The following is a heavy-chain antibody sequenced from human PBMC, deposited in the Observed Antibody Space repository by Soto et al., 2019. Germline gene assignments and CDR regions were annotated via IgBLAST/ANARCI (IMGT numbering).Heavy chain of an antibody. CDR2: IYYSGST. CDR3: ARRWGSAADY. Sequence: SETLSLTCTVSGGSIISGDYYWSWIRQPPGKGLEWIGYIYYSGSTNYNPSLKSRVTISVDTSKNQFSLKLSSVTAADTAVYYCARRWGSAADYWGQGTLVTVSS. V-gene: IGHV4-61*08. D-gene: IGHD2-15*01. CDR1: GGSIISGDYY. J-gene: IGHJ4*02.